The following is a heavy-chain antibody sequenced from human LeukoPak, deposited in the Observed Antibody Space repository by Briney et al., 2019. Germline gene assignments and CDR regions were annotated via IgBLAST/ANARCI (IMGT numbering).Heavy chain of an antibody. Sequence: GSLRLSCAASGFTFSTYGMCWVRQAPGEGLEWVASINFDGSNKYYPDSVKGRFTISRDNSESTLYLQMNTLRAEDTAVYYCARGGSKFDYWGQGTLVTVSS. CDR1: GFTFSTYG. V-gene: IGHV3-30*02. CDR3: ARGGSKFDY. J-gene: IGHJ4*02. D-gene: IGHD3-16*01. CDR2: INFDGSNK.